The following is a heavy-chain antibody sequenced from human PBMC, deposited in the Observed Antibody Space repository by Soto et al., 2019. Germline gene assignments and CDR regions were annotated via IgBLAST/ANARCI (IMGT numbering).Heavy chain of an antibody. Sequence: SETLSLTCTVSGGSISSGDYYWSGIRHPPGKGLEWIGYIYYSGITYYNPSLKSRVTISVDTSKNQFSLKLSSVTAADTAVYYCARWRLSGYCSSTSCYTQGVYGMDVWGQGTTVTVSS. CDR2: IYYSGIT. CDR1: GGSISSGDYY. J-gene: IGHJ6*02. V-gene: IGHV4-30-4*01. D-gene: IGHD2-2*02. CDR3: ARWRLSGYCSSTSCYTQGVYGMDV.